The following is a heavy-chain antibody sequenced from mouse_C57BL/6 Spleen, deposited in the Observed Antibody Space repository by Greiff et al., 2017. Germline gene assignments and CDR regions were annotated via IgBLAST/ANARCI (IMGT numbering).Heavy chain of an antibody. J-gene: IGHJ1*03. Sequence: QVQLQQSGAELVKPGASVKLSCKASGYTFTSYWMQWVKQRPGQGLEWIGEIDPSDSYTNYNQKFKGKATLTVDTSSSTAYMQLSSLTSEDSAVYYCAKPPGVSSYWYFDVWGTGTTVTVSS. CDR1: GYTFTSYW. V-gene: IGHV1-50*01. D-gene: IGHD1-1*01. CDR3: AKPPGVSSYWYFDV. CDR2: IDPSDSYT.